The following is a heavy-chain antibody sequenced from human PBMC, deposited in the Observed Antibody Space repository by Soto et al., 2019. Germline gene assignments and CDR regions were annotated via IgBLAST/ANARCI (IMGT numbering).Heavy chain of an antibody. CDR3: ANGIMSAHQFLDH. Sequence: QVQLVESGGGVVQPGRSLRLSCAASGFTFSNYGMHWVRQAPGKGLEWVTTISSDGNDKYYADSVKGRFTISRDNSKNTLDLPMNGLRAEDTAVYYCANGIMSAHQFLDHCGTGALVTVS. V-gene: IGHV3-30*18. D-gene: IGHD3-16*01. CDR2: ISSDGNDK. J-gene: IGHJ4*02. CDR1: GFTFSNYG.